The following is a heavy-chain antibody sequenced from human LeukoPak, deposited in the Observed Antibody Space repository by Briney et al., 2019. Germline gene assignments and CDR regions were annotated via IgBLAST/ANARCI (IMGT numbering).Heavy chain of an antibody. D-gene: IGHD6-13*01. CDR3: ARGNRVGRAAAI. CDR1: GFTFSNYW. Sequence: GGSLRLSCGGSGFTFSNYWMNWVRQAPGKGLEWVANIKQDGSESHYVDSVKGRFTISRDNAKNSLYLQMNSLRAEDTAVYYCARGNRVGRAAAIWGKGTTVTVSS. V-gene: IGHV3-7*01. CDR2: IKQDGSES. J-gene: IGHJ6*04.